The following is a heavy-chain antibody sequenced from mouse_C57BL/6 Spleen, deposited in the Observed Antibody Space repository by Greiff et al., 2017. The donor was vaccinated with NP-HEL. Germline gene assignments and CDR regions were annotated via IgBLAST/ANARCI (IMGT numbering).Heavy chain of an antibody. CDR1: GYTFTSYW. V-gene: IGHV1-64*01. Sequence: QVQLQQSGAELVKPGASVKLSCKASGYTFTSYWMHWVKQRPGQGLEWIGMIHPNSGSTNYNEKFKSKATLTVDKSSSTAYMQLSSLTSEDSAVYYCARERSSGFAYWGQGTLVTVSA. CDR3: ARERSSGFAY. D-gene: IGHD3-2*02. CDR2: IHPNSGST. J-gene: IGHJ3*01.